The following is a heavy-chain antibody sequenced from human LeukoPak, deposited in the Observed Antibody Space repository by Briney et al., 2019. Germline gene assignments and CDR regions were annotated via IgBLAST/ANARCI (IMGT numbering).Heavy chain of an antibody. J-gene: IGHJ4*02. CDR3: ALTLDYDYVWGSYRRFDY. CDR1: GGTFSSYA. D-gene: IGHD3-16*02. V-gene: IGHV1-69*01. CDR2: IIPIFGTA. Sequence: SVKVSCKASGGTFSSYAISWVRQAPGQRLEWMGGIIPIFGTANYAQKFQGRVTITADESTSTAYMELSSLRSEDTAVYYCALTLDYDYVWGSYRRFDYWGQGTLVTVSS.